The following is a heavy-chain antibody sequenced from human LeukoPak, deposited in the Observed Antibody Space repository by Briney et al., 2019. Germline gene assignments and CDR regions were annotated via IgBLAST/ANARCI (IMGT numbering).Heavy chain of an antibody. CDR2: IKQHGSEK. V-gene: IGHV3-7*03. D-gene: IGHD5-24*01. J-gene: IGHJ4*02. Sequence: GGSLRLSCAASGFTFPSYWMTWVRQAPGKGLEWVANIKQHGSEKYYVDSVKGRFTISRDNSKNTLYLQMNSLRAEDTAVYYCARDPGGVWLFDYWGQGTLVTVSS. CDR1: GFTFPSYW. CDR3: ARDPGGVWLFDY.